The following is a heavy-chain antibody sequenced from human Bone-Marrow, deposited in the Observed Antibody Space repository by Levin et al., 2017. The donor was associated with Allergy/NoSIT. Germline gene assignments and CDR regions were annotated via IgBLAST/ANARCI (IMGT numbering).Heavy chain of an antibody. V-gene: IGHV3-23*01. Sequence: GGSLRLSCAVSGFSVSTYALNWVRQAPGKGLEWVSTLSDSGGGTYYADSVKGRFTISRDTSKNTLYLQMDSLRAEDTAVYYCAKAQGSGNCLVTFDYWGQGTLVTVSS. CDR1: GFSVSTYA. CDR2: LSDSGGGT. D-gene: IGHD3-10*01. J-gene: IGHJ4*02. CDR3: AKAQGSGNCLVTFDY.